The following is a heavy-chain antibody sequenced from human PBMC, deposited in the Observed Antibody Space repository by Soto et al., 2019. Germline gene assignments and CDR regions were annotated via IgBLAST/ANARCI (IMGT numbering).Heavy chain of an antibody. CDR1: GYSISSGYY. Sequence: SGTLALTCAVSGYSISSGYYWGWIRQPPGKGLEWIGSIYHSGSTYYNPSLKSRVTISVDTSKNQFSLKLSSVTAADTAVYYCARIEKEVGAPGVVYYYYGMDVWGQGTTVTVSS. CDR2: IYHSGST. J-gene: IGHJ6*02. CDR3: ARIEKEVGAPGVVYYYYGMDV. D-gene: IGHD1-26*01. V-gene: IGHV4-38-2*01.